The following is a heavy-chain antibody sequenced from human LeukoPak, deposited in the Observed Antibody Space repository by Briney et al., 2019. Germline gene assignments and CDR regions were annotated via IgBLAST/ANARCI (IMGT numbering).Heavy chain of an antibody. CDR3: AKDGGGDYGSGKQLYWFDP. Sequence: GGSLRLSCAASGFTFSSYAMSWVRQAPGKGLEWVSDISGSGGSTYYADSVKGRFTISRDNSKNTLYLQMNSLRAEDTAVYYCAKDGGGDYGSGKQLYWFDPWGQGTLVTVSS. CDR1: GFTFSSYA. D-gene: IGHD3-10*01. V-gene: IGHV3-23*01. J-gene: IGHJ5*02. CDR2: ISGSGGST.